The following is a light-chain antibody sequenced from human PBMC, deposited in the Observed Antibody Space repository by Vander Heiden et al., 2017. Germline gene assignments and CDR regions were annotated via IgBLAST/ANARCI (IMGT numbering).Light chain of an antibody. CDR1: QGISNY. CDR2: AAS. J-gene: IGKJ1*01. V-gene: IGKV1-27*01. Sequence: DFQMIQSPSSLSASVGDTVTITCRASQGISNYLAWYQQKPGKVPKLLIYAASTLQSGVPSRFSGSGSGTDFTLTISSLQPEDVATYYGQKYNSAPWTFGQGTKVEIK. CDR3: QKYNSAPWT.